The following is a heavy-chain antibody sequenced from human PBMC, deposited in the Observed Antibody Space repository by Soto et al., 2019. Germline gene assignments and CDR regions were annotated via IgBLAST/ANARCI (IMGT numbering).Heavy chain of an antibody. CDR1: GGSISSGDYY. CDR2: IYYSGST. J-gene: IGHJ6*02. Sequence: SETLSLTCTVSGGSISSGDYYWSWIRQPPGKGLEGIGYIYYSGSTYYNPSLKSRVTISVDTSKNQFSLKLSSVTAADTAVYYCARDRRGYSGYDTYYYSYGMDVWGQGTTVTVSS. V-gene: IGHV4-30-4*01. CDR3: ARDRRGYSGYDTYYYSYGMDV. D-gene: IGHD5-12*01.